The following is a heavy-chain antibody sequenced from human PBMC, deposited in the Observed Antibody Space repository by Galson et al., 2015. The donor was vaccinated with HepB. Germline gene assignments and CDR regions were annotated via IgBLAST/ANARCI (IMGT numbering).Heavy chain of an antibody. Sequence: PALVKPTQALTLTCTFSGFSLRTTGVGVGWVRQSPGKALEWLALIYWSDDKHYGPSLRSRLTITKDTSKNQVVLTMTNLDPMDTATYYCARSLGLLGPNFDNWGQGTLVTVSS. J-gene: IGHJ4*02. CDR1: GFSLRTTGVG. V-gene: IGHV2-5*01. D-gene: IGHD3-16*01. CDR3: ARSLGLLGPNFDN. CDR2: IYWSDDK.